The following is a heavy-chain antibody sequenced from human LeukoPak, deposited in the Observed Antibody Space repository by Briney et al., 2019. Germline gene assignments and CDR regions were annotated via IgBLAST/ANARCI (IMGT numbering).Heavy chain of an antibody. CDR1: GYTLTELS. CDR2: FDPEDGET. CDR3: ATVQFRFWRDYYYYMDV. J-gene: IGHJ6*03. V-gene: IGHV1-24*01. D-gene: IGHD3-3*01. Sequence: ASVKVSCKVSGYTLTELSMHWVRQAPGKGLEWMGGFDPEDGETIYAQKFQGRVTMTEDTSTDTAYMELSSLRSEDTAVYYCATVQFRFWRDYYYYMDVWGKGTTVTVSS.